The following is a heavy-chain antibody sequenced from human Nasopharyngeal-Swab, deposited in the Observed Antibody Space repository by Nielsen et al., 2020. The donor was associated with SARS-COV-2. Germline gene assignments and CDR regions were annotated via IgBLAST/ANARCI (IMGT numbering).Heavy chain of an antibody. CDR1: GFTFSSYA. J-gene: IGHJ3*02. Sequence: GGSLRLSCAASGFTFSSYAMSWVRQAPGKGLEWGSVISGSGGSTYYADSVKGRFTISRDNSKNTLYLQMNSLRAEDTAVYYCARGQWLGGDAFDIWGQGTMVTVSS. CDR2: ISGSGGST. CDR3: ARGQWLGGDAFDI. V-gene: IGHV3-23*01. D-gene: IGHD6-19*01.